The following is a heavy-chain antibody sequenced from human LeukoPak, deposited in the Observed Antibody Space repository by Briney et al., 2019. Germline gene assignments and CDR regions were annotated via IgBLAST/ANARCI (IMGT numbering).Heavy chain of an antibody. J-gene: IGHJ4*02. CDR1: GGSFTGYY. D-gene: IGHD1-1*01. CDR3: ARGTTFRPTFDY. CDR2: INHSGSA. V-gene: IGHV4-34*01. Sequence: SETLSLTCGVFGGSFTGYYWSWIRQPPGKGLEWIGEINHSGSASYNPSLKSRVTISVDTSKNQFSLKLSSVTAADTAVYYCARGTTFRPTFDYWGQGTLVTVSS.